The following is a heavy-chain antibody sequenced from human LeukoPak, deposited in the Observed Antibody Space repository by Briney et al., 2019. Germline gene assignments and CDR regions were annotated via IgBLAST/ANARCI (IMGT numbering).Heavy chain of an antibody. J-gene: IGHJ4*02. V-gene: IGHV5-10-1*01. Sequence: GESLKISCQASGYSFTTLYISWVRQMPGKGLEWMGRIDPSDSYTDYSPAFEGHVTISVDQSINTAFLQWSSLKASGTAMYYCARQIEAGATSPFDYWGQGTLVTVSS. D-gene: IGHD1-26*01. CDR3: ARQIEAGATSPFDY. CDR2: IDPSDSYT. CDR1: GYSFTTLY.